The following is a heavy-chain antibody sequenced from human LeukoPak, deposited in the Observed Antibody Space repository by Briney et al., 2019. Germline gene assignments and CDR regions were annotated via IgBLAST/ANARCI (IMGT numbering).Heavy chain of an antibody. CDR2: INSNGGIT. CDR1: GFTFSTYA. D-gene: IGHD4-23*01. J-gene: IGHJ4*02. CDR3: VRDTGGGVDY. Sequence: GGSLRLSCAASGFTFSTYAMHWVRQAPGKGLEYVSTINSNGGITHYGNSVTGRFTISRDNSKNTLYLQMGSLRADDMAVYYCVRDTGGGVDYWGQGTLVTVSS. V-gene: IGHV3-64*01.